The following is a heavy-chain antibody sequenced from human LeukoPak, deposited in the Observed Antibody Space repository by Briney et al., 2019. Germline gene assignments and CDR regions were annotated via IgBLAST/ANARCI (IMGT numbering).Heavy chain of an antibody. D-gene: IGHD3-22*01. CDR3: ARDQLSYYDSSGFDY. Sequence: SETLSLTCTVSGGSISSSSYYWGWVRQPPGMGLEWIGSIYYSGSTYYNPSLKSRVTISVDTSKNQFSLKLSSVTAADTAVYYCARDQLSYYDSSGFDYWGQGTLVTVSS. CDR2: IYYSGST. V-gene: IGHV4-39*07. J-gene: IGHJ4*02. CDR1: GGSISSSSYY.